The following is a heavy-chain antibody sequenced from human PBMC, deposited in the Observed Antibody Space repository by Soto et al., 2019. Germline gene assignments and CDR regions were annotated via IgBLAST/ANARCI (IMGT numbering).Heavy chain of an antibody. CDR3: AKGGLGQVTGVDY. V-gene: IGHV3-23*01. J-gene: IGHJ4*02. Sequence: EVQLLESGGGLVQPGGSLRLSCAASGFTFSSYAMTWGRQAPGEGLEWVSSISDSGGSTYYADSVKGRFTISRDNSKNTLYLQMNSLIVEDTAIYYCAKGGLGQVTGVDYWGQGTLVTVSS. CDR2: ISDSGGST. D-gene: IGHD2-21*02. CDR1: GFTFSSYA.